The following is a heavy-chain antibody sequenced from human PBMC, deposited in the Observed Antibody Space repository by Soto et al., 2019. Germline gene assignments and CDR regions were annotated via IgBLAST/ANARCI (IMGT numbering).Heavy chain of an antibody. CDR3: AKDKGVFNWATSYFDY. D-gene: IGHD1-1*01. V-gene: IGHV3-30*18. Sequence: GGSLRLSCVASGFSFRNYGMHWVRQAPGKGLEWVAVISYEEINNKNYADSVKGRFTISRDNSKNTLFLQMNSPRPEDTAVYYCAKDKGVFNWATSYFDYWGQGAMVTVSS. J-gene: IGHJ4*02. CDR1: GFSFRNYG. CDR2: ISYEEINNK.